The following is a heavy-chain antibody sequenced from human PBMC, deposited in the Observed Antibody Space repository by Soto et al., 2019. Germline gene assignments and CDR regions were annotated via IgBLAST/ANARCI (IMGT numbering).Heavy chain of an antibody. D-gene: IGHD4-17*01. CDR3: AIADSGDDDY. CDR2: IKAYSGNT. Sequence: QLQLEQSGPEAKKRGASGKVSYKASGYTFATSTISWLRQAPGQGPEWMGWIKAYSGNTNYAQKLQGRLTMTTDTSTSTAYMELRSLTTDDTAIYYCAIADSGDDDYWGQGTLVTVSS. V-gene: IGHV1-18*01. J-gene: IGHJ4*02. CDR1: GYTFATST.